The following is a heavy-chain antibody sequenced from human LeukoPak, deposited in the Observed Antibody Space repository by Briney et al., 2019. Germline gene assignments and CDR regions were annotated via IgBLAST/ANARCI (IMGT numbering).Heavy chain of an antibody. J-gene: IGHJ5*02. D-gene: IGHD3-10*01. CDR3: AGSYDSGSATFPTGWFDP. V-gene: IGHV3-30*04. CDR1: GFTFSSYA. CDR2: ISYDGSNK. Sequence: PGESLRLSCAASGFTFSSYALHWVRQSPSKGLECVAVISYDGSNKSYADSVKGRFTISRDNSKSTLYLQMNSLRAEDTAVYFCAGSYDSGSATFPTGWFDPWGQGTLVTVSS.